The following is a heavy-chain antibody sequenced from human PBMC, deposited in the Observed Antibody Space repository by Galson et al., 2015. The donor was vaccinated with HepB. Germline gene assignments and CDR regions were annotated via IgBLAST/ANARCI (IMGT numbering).Heavy chain of an antibody. V-gene: IGHV4-31*03. Sequence: TLSLTCTVSGGSISSGGYYWSWIRQHPGKGLEWIGYIYYSGSTYYNPSLKSRVTISVDTSKNQFSLKLSSVTAADTAVYYCARGGAGYDILTGYPTGMDVWGQGTTVTVSS. CDR2: IYYSGST. D-gene: IGHD3-9*01. CDR1: GGSISSGGYY. CDR3: ARGGAGYDILTGYPTGMDV. J-gene: IGHJ6*02.